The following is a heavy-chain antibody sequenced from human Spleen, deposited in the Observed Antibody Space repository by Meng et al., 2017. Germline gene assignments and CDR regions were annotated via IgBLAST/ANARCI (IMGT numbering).Heavy chain of an antibody. V-gene: IGHV3-30*14. Sequence: GESLKISCAASGFTFSSYAMHWVRQAPGKGLEWVAVISYDGSNEYYADSVKGRFTISRDNSKNTLYLQMNSLRAEDTAVYYCAREGYSSGWSAGSGFDYWGQGTLVTVSS. CDR3: AREGYSSGWSAGSGFDY. CDR2: ISYDGSNE. D-gene: IGHD6-19*01. J-gene: IGHJ4*02. CDR1: GFTFSSYA.